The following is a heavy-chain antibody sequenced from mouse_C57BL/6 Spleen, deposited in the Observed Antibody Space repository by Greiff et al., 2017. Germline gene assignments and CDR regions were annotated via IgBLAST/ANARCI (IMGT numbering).Heavy chain of an antibody. D-gene: IGHD2-12*01. V-gene: IGHV1-72*01. CDR1: GYTFTSYW. CDR2: IDPNSGGT. Sequence: QVQLQQPGAELVKPGASVKLSCKASGYTFTSYWMHWVKQRPGRGREWIGRIDPNSGGTKYNEKFKSKATLTIDKPASTAYMQLSSLTSEDSAVYYCARSYYCYDPAWFAYWGQGTLVTVSA. CDR3: ARSYYCYDPAWFAY. J-gene: IGHJ3*01.